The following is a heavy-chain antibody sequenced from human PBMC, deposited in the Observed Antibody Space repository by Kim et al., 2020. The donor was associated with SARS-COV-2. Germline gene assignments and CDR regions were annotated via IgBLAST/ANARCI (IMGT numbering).Heavy chain of an antibody. D-gene: IGHD3-10*01. CDR3: ARTKYYYGSGGAFDI. V-gene: IGHV1-18*01. J-gene: IGHJ3*02. Sequence: ASVKVSCKASGYTFTSYGISWVRQAPGQGLEWMGWISAYNGNTNYAQKLQGRVTMTTDTSTSTAYMELRSLRSDDTAVYYCARTKYYYGSGGAFDIWGQGTMVTVSS. CDR2: ISAYNGNT. CDR1: GYTFTSYG.